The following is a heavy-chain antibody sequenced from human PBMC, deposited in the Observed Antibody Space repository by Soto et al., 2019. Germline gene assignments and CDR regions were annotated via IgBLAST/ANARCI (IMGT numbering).Heavy chain of an antibody. CDR3: ARGRGDIVVVPAAIGWYAFDI. CDR1: GGSINSGGYY. CDR2: IYYSGST. V-gene: IGHV4-31*03. J-gene: IGHJ3*02. D-gene: IGHD2-2*01. Sequence: PSETLSLTCTVSGGSINSGGYYWNWIRQHPGKGLEWIGYIYYSGSTYYNPSLKSRVTISVDTSKNQFSLKLSSVTAADTAVYYCARGRGDIVVVPAAIGWYAFDIWGQGTMVTVSS.